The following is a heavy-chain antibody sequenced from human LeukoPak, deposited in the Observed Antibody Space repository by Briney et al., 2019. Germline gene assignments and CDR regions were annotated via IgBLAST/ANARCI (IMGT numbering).Heavy chain of an antibody. Sequence: SETLSLTCTVSGYSINGGYTWGWIRQPPGKGLEWVGNIYHSGGTYYNPSLTSRVTISVDTSKNQFSLKLTSVTAADTAVYYCARDEVGGVKNWGQGTLVTVSS. CDR1: GYSINGGYT. CDR3: ARDEVGGVKN. CDR2: IYHSGGT. V-gene: IGHV4-38-2*02. D-gene: IGHD3-16*01. J-gene: IGHJ4*02.